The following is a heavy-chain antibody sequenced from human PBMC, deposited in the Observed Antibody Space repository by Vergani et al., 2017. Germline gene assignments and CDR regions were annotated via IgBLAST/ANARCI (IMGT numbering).Heavy chain of an antibody. CDR1: GGSISSGGNY. D-gene: IGHD3-3*01. CDR2: IYYNGST. V-gene: IGHV4-31*03. CDR3: ARVDYDFWMGGFDP. J-gene: IGHJ5*02. Sequence: QVQLQESGPGLVKPSQTLSLTCTVSGGSISSGGNYWSWLRQHPGKGLVWIGYIYYNGSTYYNPSLKSRVTISVDTSKNQFSLKLSSVTAADTAVYYCARVDYDFWMGGFDPWDQGTLVTVSS.